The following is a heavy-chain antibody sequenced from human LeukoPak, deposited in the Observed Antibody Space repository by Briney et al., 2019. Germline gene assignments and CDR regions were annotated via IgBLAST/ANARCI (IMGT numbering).Heavy chain of an antibody. CDR3: ASTERCSTTCPLDY. D-gene: IGHD2-2*01. CDR1: GGSFRGYY. V-gene: IGHV4-34*01. CDR2: INHSGST. Sequence: SETLSLTCAVYGGSFRGYYWSWIRQPPGKGLEWIGEINHSGSTNYNPSLKSRVTISLDTSMKKFSLKLNSVTAADTAVYYCASTERCSTTCPLDYWGQGTLVTESS. J-gene: IGHJ4*02.